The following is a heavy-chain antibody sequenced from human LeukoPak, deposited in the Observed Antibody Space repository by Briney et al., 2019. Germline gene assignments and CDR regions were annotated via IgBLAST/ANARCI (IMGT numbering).Heavy chain of an antibody. CDR3: AKGTTRWLQSFFPY. CDR1: GFTFDDYA. CDR2: ISWNSGSI. Sequence: AGGSLRLSCAASGFTFDDYAMHWVRQAPGKGLGWVSGISWNSGSIGYADSVKGRFTISRDNAKNSLYLQMNSLRAEDTALYYCAKGTTRWLQSFFPYWGQGTLVTVSS. V-gene: IGHV3-9*01. D-gene: IGHD5-24*01. J-gene: IGHJ4*02.